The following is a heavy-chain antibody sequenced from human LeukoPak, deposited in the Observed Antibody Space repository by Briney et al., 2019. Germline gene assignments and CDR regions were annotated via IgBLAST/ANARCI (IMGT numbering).Heavy chain of an antibody. CDR1: GASIHSYY. V-gene: IGHV4-59*01. CDR2: IYHSGST. Sequence: SETLSLTCAVSGASIHSYYWSWIRHPPGKGLEWIGYIYHSGSTNYNPSLKSRVTISVDTSKNEFSLKLNSVTAADTAVYYCASRRGEVGYFDLWGRGTLVTVSS. D-gene: IGHD1-14*01. J-gene: IGHJ2*01. CDR3: ASRRGEVGYFDL.